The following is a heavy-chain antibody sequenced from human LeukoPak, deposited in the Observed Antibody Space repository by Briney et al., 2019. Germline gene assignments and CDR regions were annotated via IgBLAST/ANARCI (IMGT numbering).Heavy chain of an antibody. CDR1: GGSISSYY. J-gene: IGHJ4*02. CDR3: ARTQLAYSSSFHFDY. V-gene: IGHV4-59*08. Sequence: KPSETLSLTCTVSGGSISSYYWSWIRQPPGKGLEWIGYIYYSGSTNYNPSLKSRVTISVDTSKNQFSLKLSSVTAADTAVYYCARTQLAYSSSFHFDYWGQGTLVTVSS. D-gene: IGHD6-13*01. CDR2: IYYSGST.